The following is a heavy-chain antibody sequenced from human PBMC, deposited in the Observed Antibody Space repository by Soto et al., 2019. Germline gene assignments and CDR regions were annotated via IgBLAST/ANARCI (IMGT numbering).Heavy chain of an antibody. CDR3: ASRDLGSPGEN. D-gene: IGHD3-16*01. J-gene: IGHJ4*02. CDR1: GYSFTSYW. CDR2: IDPSDSYT. Sequence: GESLKISCETSGYSFTSYWMSWVRQMPGKGLEWMGRIDPSDSYTNYSPSFQGHVTISADKSISTAYLQWSSLKASDTAMYYCASRDLGSPGENWGQGTLVTVSS. V-gene: IGHV5-10-1*01.